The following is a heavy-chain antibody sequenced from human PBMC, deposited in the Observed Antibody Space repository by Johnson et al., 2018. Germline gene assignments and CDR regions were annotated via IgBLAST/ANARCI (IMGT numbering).Heavy chain of an antibody. CDR2: INSDVTVT. J-gene: IGHJ5*02. V-gene: IGHV3-74*01. D-gene: IGHD2-2*01. CDR3: VRDPYCSDTRGRTGSWVDP. CDR1: GFTFSSYW. Sequence: EVQLLESGGGLVQPGGSLRVSCAASGFTFSSYWMHWVRQVPGKGLVWVSGINSDVTVTSYEDSVKGRFTISRDNAKNTLYLQMNSLRAEETAVYYCVRDPYCSDTRGRTGSWVDPWGQGTLVNVSS.